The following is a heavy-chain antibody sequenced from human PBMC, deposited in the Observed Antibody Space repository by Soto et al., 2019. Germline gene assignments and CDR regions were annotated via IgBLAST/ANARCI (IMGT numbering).Heavy chain of an antibody. CDR3: ARDLDSSGYYSTSAFDY. CDR2: INSDGSST. J-gene: IGHJ4*02. Sequence: EVQLVESGGGLVQPGGSLRLSCAASGFTFSSYWMHWVRQAPGKGLVWVSRINSDGSSTSYADSVKGRFTISRDNAKNTLYLQMNSLRAEDTAVYYCARDLDSSGYYSTSAFDYWGQGTLVTVSS. V-gene: IGHV3-74*01. CDR1: GFTFSSYW. D-gene: IGHD3-22*01.